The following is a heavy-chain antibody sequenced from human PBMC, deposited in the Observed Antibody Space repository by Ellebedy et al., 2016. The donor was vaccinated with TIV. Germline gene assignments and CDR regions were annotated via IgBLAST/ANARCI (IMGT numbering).Heavy chain of an antibody. CDR1: GFTFNSYW. V-gene: IGHV3-66*04. Sequence: GESLKISCAASGFTFNSYWMSWVRQAPGKGLEWVSLMYSAGSAYYADSVKGRFTISRDSSKNTLYLQMNSLRVEDTAIYYCAGLGALDYWGQGTLVTVSS. CDR2: MYSAGSA. CDR3: AGLGALDY. D-gene: IGHD3-16*01. J-gene: IGHJ4*02.